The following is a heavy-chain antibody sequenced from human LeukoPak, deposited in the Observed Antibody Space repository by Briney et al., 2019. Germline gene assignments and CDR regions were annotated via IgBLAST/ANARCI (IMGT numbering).Heavy chain of an antibody. V-gene: IGHV4-38-2*02. CDR1: GYSISSGYY. CDR3: ARLAWGRLDY. D-gene: IGHD7-27*01. CDR2: IYQSGST. Sequence: SETLSLTCSVSGYSISSGYYWGWIRQPPGKGLEWIGSIYQSGSTSYNPSRKSRVTISVAPSNHKFSLNLSSVTAAATAVYSCARLAWGRLDYWGQGTLVTVSS. J-gene: IGHJ4*02.